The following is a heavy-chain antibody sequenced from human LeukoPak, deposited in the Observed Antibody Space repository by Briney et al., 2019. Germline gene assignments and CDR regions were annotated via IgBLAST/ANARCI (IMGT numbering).Heavy chain of an antibody. J-gene: IGHJ4*02. Sequence: SGGSLRLSCAGSGITFSAYWMHWVRQAPGKGLGWVSRINSEGSTISYADSVKGRVTISRDNAKNTLFLQINSLRAEDTAVYYCARISSDSISYYDHWGQGTLVTVSS. CDR3: ARISSDSISYYDH. CDR2: INSEGSTI. V-gene: IGHV3-74*01. CDR1: GITFSAYW. D-gene: IGHD3-22*01.